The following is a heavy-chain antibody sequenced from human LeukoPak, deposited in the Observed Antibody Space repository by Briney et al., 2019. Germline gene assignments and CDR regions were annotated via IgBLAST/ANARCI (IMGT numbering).Heavy chain of an antibody. CDR2: IYPGDSDT. CDR1: GYTFTSYW. Sequence: GESLKISCKASGYTFTSYWIGWVRQMPGKGLEWMGIIYPGDSDTRYSPSFQGQVTISADKSISTAYLQWSSLKASDTAMYYCARLSTNYYDRSGYTYYFDYWGQGTLVTVSS. CDR3: ARLSTNYYDRSGYTYYFDY. J-gene: IGHJ4*02. D-gene: IGHD3-22*01. V-gene: IGHV5-51*01.